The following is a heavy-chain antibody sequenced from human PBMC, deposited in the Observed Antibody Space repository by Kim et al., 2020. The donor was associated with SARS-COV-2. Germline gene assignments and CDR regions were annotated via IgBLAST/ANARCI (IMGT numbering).Heavy chain of an antibody. Sequence: GGSLRLSCAASGFTFSSYAMTWVRQAPGKGLEWVANINQDGSEKYYGDSVKGRCTISRDNAKNSLYLQMNSLRAEDTAEYYCARARGMDVWGQGTTVTVSS. V-gene: IGHV3-7*03. J-gene: IGHJ6*02. CDR2: INQDGSEK. CDR1: GFTFSSYA. CDR3: ARARGMDV.